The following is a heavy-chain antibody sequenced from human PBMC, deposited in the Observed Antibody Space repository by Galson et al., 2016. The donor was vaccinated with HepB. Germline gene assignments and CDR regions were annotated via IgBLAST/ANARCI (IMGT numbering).Heavy chain of an antibody. V-gene: IGHV3-23*01. CDR1: GFTFKSYA. CDR3: AKAYSSGWYFFDH. D-gene: IGHD6-19*01. CDR2: ISATGGSA. J-gene: IGHJ4*02. Sequence: SLRLSCAASGFTFKSYAMNWVRQAPGKGLEWVSAISATGGSAYYADSVKGRFTISRDNSKNTLYLQMNSLRAEDTAVYFCAKAYSSGWYFFDHWGQGTLVIVSS.